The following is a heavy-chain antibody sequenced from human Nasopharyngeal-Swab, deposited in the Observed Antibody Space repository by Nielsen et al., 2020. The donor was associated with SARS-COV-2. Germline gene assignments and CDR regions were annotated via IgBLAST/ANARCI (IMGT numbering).Heavy chain of an antibody. D-gene: IGHD1-1*01. V-gene: IGHV3-30*04. CDR2: VSYDGSNR. CDR3: ARDELEPNFYYYDMAV. J-gene: IGHJ6*02. CDR1: GFIFSSYT. Sequence: GESLKISCAGSGFIFSSYTMHWVRQAPGKGLEWVAVVSYDGSNRNYAESVKGRFTISRDNSKKVMYLHMNSLEADDTAVYYCARDELEPNFYYYDMAVWGQGTTVTVSS.